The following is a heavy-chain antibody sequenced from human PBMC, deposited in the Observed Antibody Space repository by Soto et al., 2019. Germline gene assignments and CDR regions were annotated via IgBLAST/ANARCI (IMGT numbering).Heavy chain of an antibody. CDR1: GFTFSSYA. V-gene: IGHV3-23*01. J-gene: IGHJ5*02. CDR2: ISGSGGST. Sequence: SGGSLRLSCAASGFTFSSYAMSWVRQAPGKGLEWVSAISGSGGSTYYADSVKGRFTISRDNSKNTLYLQMNSLRAEDTAVCYCAKSAAYSNYIRFDPWGQGTLVTVSS. CDR3: AKSAAYSNYIRFDP. D-gene: IGHD4-4*01.